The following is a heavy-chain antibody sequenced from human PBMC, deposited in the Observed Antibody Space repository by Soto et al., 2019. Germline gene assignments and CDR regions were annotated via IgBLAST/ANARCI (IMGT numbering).Heavy chain of an antibody. CDR2: IYHSGST. J-gene: IGHJ4*02. CDR1: GGSIGSNFHY. CDR3: ARFCSGANSYPHFDY. D-gene: IGHD2-15*01. V-gene: IGHV4-39*01. Sequence: SETLSLTCTVSGGSIGSNFHYWGWIRQPPGKRLEWLGSIYHSGSTYYNPSLKSRVTISVDTSKNQFSLNLRSVTAADTAVYFCARFCSGANSYPHFDYWGQGPLVTVSP.